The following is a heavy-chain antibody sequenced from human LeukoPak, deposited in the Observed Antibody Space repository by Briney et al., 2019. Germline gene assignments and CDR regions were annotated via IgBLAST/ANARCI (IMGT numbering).Heavy chain of an antibody. CDR1: GGTFSSYA. CDR2: IIPIFGTA. V-gene: IGHV1-69*05. D-gene: IGHD6-19*01. CDR3: ASSGDGIAVAGTMNDY. J-gene: IGHJ4*02. Sequence: SVKVSCKASGGTFSSYAISWVRQAPGQGLEWMGGIIPIFGTANYAQKFQGRVTITTDESTSTAYMELRSLRSEETAVYYCASSGDGIAVAGTMNDYWGQGTLVTVSS.